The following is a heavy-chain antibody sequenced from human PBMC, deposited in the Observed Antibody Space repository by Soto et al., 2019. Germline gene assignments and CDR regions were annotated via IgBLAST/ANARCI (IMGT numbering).Heavy chain of an antibody. CDR1: GFTFSNYA. J-gene: IGHJ6*02. CDR2: INNNGGIT. V-gene: IGHV3-23*01. Sequence: EVQLLESGGDLAQPGGSLRLSCAASGFTFSNYAMSWVRQAPGKGLEWVSGINNNGGITHYADSVKGRFTISRDNSKHTLYLQINSVRAEDTAVYYCAQAHTSGWSSYYYYGLDVWGQGTTVTVSS. CDR3: AQAHTSGWSSYYYYGLDV. D-gene: IGHD6-19*01.